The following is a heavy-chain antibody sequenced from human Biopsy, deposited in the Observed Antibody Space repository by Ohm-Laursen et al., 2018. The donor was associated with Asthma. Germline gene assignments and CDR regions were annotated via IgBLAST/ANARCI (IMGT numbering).Heavy chain of an antibody. CDR3: ARRITIFGVVQKDHGMDA. J-gene: IGHJ6*02. CDR2: ISYGGKT. CDR1: GGSMTPTSHY. V-gene: IGHV4-39*01. Sequence: TLSLTCTVSGGSMTPTSHYWDWICQAPGKGLEWIGYISYGGKTSYNPSLKNRVTISRDTSKNQFSLRLTSVTAADTAVYFCARRITIFGVVQKDHGMDAWGQGTTVIVSS. D-gene: IGHD3-3*01.